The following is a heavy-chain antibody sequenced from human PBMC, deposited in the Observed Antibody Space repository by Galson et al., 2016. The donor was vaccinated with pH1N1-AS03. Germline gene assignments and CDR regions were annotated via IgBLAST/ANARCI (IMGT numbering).Heavy chain of an antibody. CDR1: GFTFSTYW. V-gene: IGHV3-7*01. J-gene: IGHJ4*02. CDR3: ASAPPDSGSLYYFGP. CDR2: MNQGGSER. D-gene: IGHD1-26*01. Sequence: SLRLSCAASGFTFSTYWMSWVRQAPGKGLEWVASMNQGGSERYYVDSVKGRFTISRDNAKNSLYLQMNSLNPEDTALYYCASAPPDSGSLYYFGPWGQGALVTVSS.